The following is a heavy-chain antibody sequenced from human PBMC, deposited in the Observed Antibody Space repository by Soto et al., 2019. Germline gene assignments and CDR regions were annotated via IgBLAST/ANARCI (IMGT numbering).Heavy chain of an antibody. V-gene: IGHV3-74*01. CDR3: ARGDGAYYDGNGYLGRH. J-gene: IGHJ4*02. D-gene: IGHD3-22*01. Sequence: EVQLVESGGGIVQPGGSLRLSCAASGFTFSSYWMHWVRQAPGKGLVWVSRINSDGSRTSYADSAKGRFTISRDNAKNTVYLQMNSLRAEDTAVYYWARGDGAYYDGNGYLGRHWGQGTLVTVSS. CDR2: INSDGSRT. CDR1: GFTFSSYW.